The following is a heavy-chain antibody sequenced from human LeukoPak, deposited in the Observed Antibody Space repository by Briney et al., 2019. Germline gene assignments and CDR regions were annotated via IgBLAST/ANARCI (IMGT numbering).Heavy chain of an antibody. CDR2: INHSGST. CDR3: ARGAAAGTVFDY. D-gene: IGHD6-13*01. Sequence: PSETLSLTCAVYGGSFSGYYWSWIRHPPGKGLEWIGEINHSGSTKYNPPLKSRVTISVDTSKNQFSLKLSSVTAADTAVYYCARGAAAGTVFDYWGQGTLVTVPS. V-gene: IGHV4-34*01. J-gene: IGHJ4*02. CDR1: GGSFSGYY.